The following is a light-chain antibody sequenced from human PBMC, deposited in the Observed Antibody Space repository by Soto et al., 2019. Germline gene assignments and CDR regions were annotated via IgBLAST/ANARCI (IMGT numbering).Light chain of an antibody. CDR1: QSVSSW. CDR2: KAS. J-gene: IGKJ2*01. V-gene: IGKV1-5*03. Sequence: DIQMTQSPSTLSASVGDRVTITCRASQSVSSWSAWYQQKPGKAPKLLIYKASTLESGVPSRFSGSGSRTEFTLTISSLQPDDFATYYCQQYNTYHTFGQGTKVDIK. CDR3: QQYNTYHT.